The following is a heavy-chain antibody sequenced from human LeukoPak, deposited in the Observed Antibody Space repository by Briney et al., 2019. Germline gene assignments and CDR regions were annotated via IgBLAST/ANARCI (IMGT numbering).Heavy chain of an antibody. Sequence: ASVKVSCKAFGYTFTSNYMHWVRRAPGQGPEWMGVISPSGGSTTYAQKFQGRVTMTRDTSISTAYMELSRLRSDDTAVYYCARGDSSSSLSYYYMDVWGKGTTVTVSS. J-gene: IGHJ6*03. CDR1: GYTFTSNY. CDR2: ISPSGGST. V-gene: IGHV1-2*02. CDR3: ARGDSSSSLSYYYMDV. D-gene: IGHD6-6*01.